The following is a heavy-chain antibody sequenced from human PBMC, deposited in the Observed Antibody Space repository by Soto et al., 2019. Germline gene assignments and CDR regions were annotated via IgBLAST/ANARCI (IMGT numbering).Heavy chain of an antibody. D-gene: IGHD2-8*01. Sequence: ASVKVSCKASGYTFTSYGISWVRQAPGQGLEWMGWISAYNGNANYAQKLQGRVTMTTDTSTSTAYMELRSLRSDDTAVYYCARYCTNGVCYGPAGGVYYYYGMDVWGQGTTVTVS. J-gene: IGHJ6*02. CDR1: GYTFTSYG. V-gene: IGHV1-18*04. CDR3: ARYCTNGVCYGPAGGVYYYYGMDV. CDR2: ISAYNGNA.